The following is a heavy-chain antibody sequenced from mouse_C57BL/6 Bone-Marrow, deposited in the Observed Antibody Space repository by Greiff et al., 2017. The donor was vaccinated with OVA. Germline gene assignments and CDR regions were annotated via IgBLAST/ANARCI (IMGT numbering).Heavy chain of an antibody. D-gene: IGHD1-1*01. CDR2: IDPEDGEP. Sequence: EVQLQQSGAELVKPGASVKLSCTASGFNIKDYYMHWVKQRTEQGLEWIGRIDPEDGEPKYDPKFQGTAPITANPYSNTAYLQLSSLTSEDTAVYYCAPITTVVATRYFDVWGTGTTVTVSS. CDR1: GFNIKDYY. CDR3: APITTVVATRYFDV. V-gene: IGHV14-2*01. J-gene: IGHJ1*03.